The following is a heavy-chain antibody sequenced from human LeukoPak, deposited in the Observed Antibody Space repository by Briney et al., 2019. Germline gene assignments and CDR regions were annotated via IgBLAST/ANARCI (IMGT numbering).Heavy chain of an antibody. D-gene: IGHD6-19*01. CDR2: IYSGGST. J-gene: IGHJ4*02. V-gene: IGHV3-53*01. Sequence: GGSLRLSCAASGFTVRSNYMSWVRQAPGKGLEWVSVIYSGGSTYYADSVKGRFTISRDNSKSTLYLQMNSLRAEDTAVYYCARAGQWLGQYYFDYWGQGTLVTVSS. CDR1: GFTVRSNY. CDR3: ARAGQWLGQYYFDY.